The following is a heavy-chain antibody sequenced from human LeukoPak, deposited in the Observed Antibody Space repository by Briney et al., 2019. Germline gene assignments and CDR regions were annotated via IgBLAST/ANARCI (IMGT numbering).Heavy chain of an antibody. D-gene: IGHD5-12*01. J-gene: IGHJ4*02. CDR2: INSDGSIT. CDR3: ARAPWLDY. CDR1: EFTFNNYW. V-gene: IGHV3-74*01. Sequence: PGGSLRLSCAASEFTFNNYWMSWVRHAPGKGLVWVSRINSDGSITNYADSVKGRFTVSRDNAKNTMYLQMNSPRAEDTAVYFCARAPWLDYWGQGTLVTVSS.